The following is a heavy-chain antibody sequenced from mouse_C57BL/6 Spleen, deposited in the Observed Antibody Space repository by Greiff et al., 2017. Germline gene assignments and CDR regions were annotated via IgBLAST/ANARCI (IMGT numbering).Heavy chain of an antibody. CDR2: ISGGGGNT. CDR3: ARPYSPRAIDY. J-gene: IGHJ4*01. D-gene: IGHD2-12*01. Sequence: EVKLMESGGGLVKPGGSLKLSCAASGFTFSSYTMSWVRQTPEKRLEWVATISGGGGNTYYPDRVQGRFTISRYNAKNTLYLQMSSLRSEDTALYYCARPYSPRAIDYWGQGTSVTVSS. V-gene: IGHV5-9*01. CDR1: GFTFSSYT.